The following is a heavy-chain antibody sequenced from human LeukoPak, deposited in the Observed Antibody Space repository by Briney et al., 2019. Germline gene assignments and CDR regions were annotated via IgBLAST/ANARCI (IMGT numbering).Heavy chain of an antibody. Sequence: SGPALVKPTETLTLTCSFSGFSLTTGGMRVSWIRQPPGKAQEWLARIDWDDDKFYSTSLKTRLTISKDTSKNQVVLTMTNMDPVDTATYYCARGEYSSGLDYWGQGTLVTVSS. CDR3: ARGEYSSGLDY. D-gene: IGHD6-19*01. V-gene: IGHV2-70*04. J-gene: IGHJ4*02. CDR1: GFSLTTGGMR. CDR2: IDWDDDK.